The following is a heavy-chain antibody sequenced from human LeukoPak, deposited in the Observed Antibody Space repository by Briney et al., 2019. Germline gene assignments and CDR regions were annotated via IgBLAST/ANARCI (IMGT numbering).Heavy chain of an antibody. CDR2: ISYDGSNK. D-gene: IGHD3-22*01. CDR1: GFTFSNYG. J-gene: IGHJ4*02. CDR3: AKGYGFDSSGSEHYFEN. V-gene: IGHV3-30*18. Sequence: GGSLRLSCAASGFTFSNYGMHWVRQAPGKGLEWVAVISYDGSNKYYAESVKGRFTISRDNSKDTLYLQMNSLRAGDTAVYYCAKGYGFDSSGSEHYFENWGQGILVTVSS.